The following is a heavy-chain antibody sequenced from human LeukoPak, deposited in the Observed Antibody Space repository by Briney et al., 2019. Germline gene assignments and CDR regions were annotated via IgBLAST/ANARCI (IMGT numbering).Heavy chain of an antibody. CDR2: ISYDGSNK. V-gene: IGHV3-30-3*01. Sequence: GGSLRLSCAASGFTFSSYAMHWVRQAPGKGLEWVAVISYDGSNKYYADSVKGRFTISRDNSKNTLYLQMNSLRAEDTAVYYCARDRWCSSTSCHSGSFDYWGQGTLVTVSS. D-gene: IGHD2-2*01. CDR1: GFTFSSYA. CDR3: ARDRWCSSTSCHSGSFDY. J-gene: IGHJ4*02.